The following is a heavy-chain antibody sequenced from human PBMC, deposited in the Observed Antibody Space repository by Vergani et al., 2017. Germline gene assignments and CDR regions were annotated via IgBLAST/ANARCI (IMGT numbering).Heavy chain of an antibody. CDR1: GGSISSYY. D-gene: IGHD3-3*01. Sequence: QVQLQESGPGLVKPSETLSLTCTVSGGSISSYYWSWIRQPPGKGLEWIGYIYYSGSTNYNPSLKSRVTISVDTSKNQFSLKLSSVTAADTAVYYCARRHADFWSGYNWFDPWGQGTLVTVSS. CDR3: ARRHADFWSGYNWFDP. CDR2: IYYSGST. J-gene: IGHJ5*02. V-gene: IGHV4-59*01.